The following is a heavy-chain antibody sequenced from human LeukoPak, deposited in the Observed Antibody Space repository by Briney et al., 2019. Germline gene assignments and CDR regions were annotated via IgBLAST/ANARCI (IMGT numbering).Heavy chain of an antibody. D-gene: IGHD2-21*02. V-gene: IGHV1-2*02. J-gene: IGHJ5*01. CDR2: INPNIGDA. CDR1: GYTFTDYF. Sequence: WASVKVSCKASGYTFTDYFIHWVRQAPGQGLEWMGWINPNIGDASYAQKFQGRVTMTRDRSINTAYMGLSRLTSDDTAVYYCARMALDGGDSIGFDSWGQGTLVTVSS. CDR3: ARMALDGGDSIGFDS.